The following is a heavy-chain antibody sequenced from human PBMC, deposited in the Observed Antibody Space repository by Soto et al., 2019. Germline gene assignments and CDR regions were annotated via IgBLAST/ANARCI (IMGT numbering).Heavy chain of an antibody. Sequence: GGSLRLSCAASGFTFSSYAMSWVRQAPGKGLEWVSAISGSGGSTYYADSVKGRFTISRDNSKNTLYLQMNSLRAEDTAVYYCAKSKIVGSSTSLDYWGQGTLVTVSS. CDR3: AKSKIVGSSTSLDY. CDR1: GFTFSSYA. D-gene: IGHD2-2*01. V-gene: IGHV3-23*01. J-gene: IGHJ4*02. CDR2: ISGSGGST.